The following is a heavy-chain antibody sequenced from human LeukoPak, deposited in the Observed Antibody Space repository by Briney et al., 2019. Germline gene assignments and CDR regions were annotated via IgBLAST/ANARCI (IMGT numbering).Heavy chain of an antibody. J-gene: IGHJ4*02. D-gene: IGHD3-10*01. Sequence: GGSLRLSCAASGFTFSSYWMSWVRQAPGKGLEWVSSITPSGTSMYYVDSVKGRFTISKDHAKNSLYLQMSSLRAEDTAVYYCARVPNRVGESYYFDYWGQGTLVTVSS. CDR2: ITPSGTSM. CDR1: GFTFSSYW. V-gene: IGHV3-21*01. CDR3: ARVPNRVGESYYFDY.